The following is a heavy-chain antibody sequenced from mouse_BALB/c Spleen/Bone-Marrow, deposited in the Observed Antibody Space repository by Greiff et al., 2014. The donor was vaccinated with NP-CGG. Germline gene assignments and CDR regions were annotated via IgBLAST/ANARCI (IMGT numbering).Heavy chain of an antibody. D-gene: IGHD2-4*01. V-gene: IGHV1-4*01. CDR1: GYSFTSYT. J-gene: IGHJ2*01. CDR2: INPSSGYT. CDR3: ARGWDYEGYFDY. Sequence: VQLVESGAELARPGASVKMSCKASGYSFTSYTMHWVKQRPGQGLEWIGYINPSSGYTNYNQKFKDKATLTADKSSSTAYMQQSSLTSEDSAVYYCARGWDYEGYFDYWGQGTTLTVSS.